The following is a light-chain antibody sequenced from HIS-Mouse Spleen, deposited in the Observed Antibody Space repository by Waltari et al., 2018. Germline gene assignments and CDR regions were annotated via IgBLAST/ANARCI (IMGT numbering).Light chain of an antibody. V-gene: IGLV2-14*01. J-gene: IGLJ3*02. CDR1: SSDVGGYNY. CDR2: EVS. CDR3: SSYTSSSTWV. Sequence: QSALTQPASVSGSPGQSITISCTGTSSDVGGYNYVSWYQQHPGKAPKLMIYEVSNRPSWVSNRFPGSKSGNTASLTISGLQAEDEAYYYCSSYTSSSTWVFGGGTKLTVL.